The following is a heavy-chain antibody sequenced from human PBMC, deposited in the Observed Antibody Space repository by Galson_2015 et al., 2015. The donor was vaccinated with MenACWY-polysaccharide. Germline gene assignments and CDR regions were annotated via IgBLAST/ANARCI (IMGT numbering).Heavy chain of an antibody. CDR2: ISDSGSAI. Sequence: SLRLSCAAPGFTFSDYYMHWIRQAPGKGLEWVSYISDSGSAIYFADSVKGRFIISRDNAKNSLYLQMNSLRAEDTAVYFCARDPRGARSSYFDNWGQGILVTVSS. CDR1: GFTFSDYY. D-gene: IGHD3-10*01. CDR3: ARDPRGARSSYFDN. V-gene: IGHV3-11*01. J-gene: IGHJ4*02.